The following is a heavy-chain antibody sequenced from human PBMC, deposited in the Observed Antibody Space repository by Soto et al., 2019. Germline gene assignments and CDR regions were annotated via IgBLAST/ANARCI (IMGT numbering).Heavy chain of an antibody. V-gene: IGHV3-30-3*01. Sequence: QVQLVESGGGVVQPGRSLRLSCAASGFTFSSYAMHWVRKAAGKGLEWVAVISYDGSNKYYADSVKGRFTISRDNSKNTLYLQMNSLRAEDTAVYYCAKAFRKDYRAYAPYYFDYWGQRTLVTVSS. CDR2: ISYDGSNK. D-gene: IGHD4-17*01. J-gene: IGHJ4*02. CDR1: GFTFSSYA. CDR3: AKAFRKDYRAYAPYYFDY.